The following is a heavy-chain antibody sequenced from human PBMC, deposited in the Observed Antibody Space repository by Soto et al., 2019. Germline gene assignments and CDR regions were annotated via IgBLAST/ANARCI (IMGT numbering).Heavy chain of an antibody. V-gene: IGHV4-59*07. J-gene: IGHJ6*02. CDR3: ARQQLLTFYYALDV. D-gene: IGHD2-2*01. Sequence: QVQLQESGPGLVKPSDTLSLTCTVSGGSISGYYWSWIRQPPGKGLEYIGDIYYRGSTNYNPSLKSRVTMSVDTSRNKFSLKVYSVTAADTAVYYCARQQLLTFYYALDVWGQGTTVTVSS. CDR2: IYYRGST. CDR1: GGSISGYY.